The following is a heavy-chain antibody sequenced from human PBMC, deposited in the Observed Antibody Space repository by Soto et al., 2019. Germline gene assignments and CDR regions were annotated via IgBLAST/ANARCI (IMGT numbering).Heavy chain of an antibody. D-gene: IGHD3-10*01. Sequence: QVQLQESGPGLVKPSETLSLTCTVSGGSISSYYWSWIRQPPGKGLEWIGYIYYSGSTNYNPSLKSRVTISVDTSKNQFSLKLSSVTAADTAVYYCARDRAPWGSGSPPLEYWGQGTLVTVSS. CDR3: ARDRAPWGSGSPPLEY. V-gene: IGHV4-59*01. CDR2: IYYSGST. J-gene: IGHJ4*02. CDR1: GGSISSYY.